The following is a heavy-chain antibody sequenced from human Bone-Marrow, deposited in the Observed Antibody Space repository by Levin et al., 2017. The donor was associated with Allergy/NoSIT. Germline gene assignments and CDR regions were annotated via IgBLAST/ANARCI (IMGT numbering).Heavy chain of an antibody. CDR3: ATDDPVRKLFGEDYYGMDV. CDR1: GYNLIELS. V-gene: IGHV1-24*01. J-gene: IGHJ6*02. Sequence: PGESLKISCKVSGYNLIELSMHWVRQAPGKGLEWMGGFDPEDGETIYAQKFQGRVTMTEDTSTFTAHMELSSLSSEDTAVYYCATDDPVRKLFGEDYYGMDVWGQGTTVTVSS. CDR2: FDPEDGET. D-gene: IGHD3-10*02.